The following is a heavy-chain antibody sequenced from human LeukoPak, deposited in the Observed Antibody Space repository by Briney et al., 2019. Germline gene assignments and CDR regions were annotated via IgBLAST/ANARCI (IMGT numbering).Heavy chain of an antibody. J-gene: IGHJ6*02. CDR2: ISSSGSTI. CDR3: ARDCGTSCYAQLHYYYGMDV. V-gene: IGHV3-48*03. Sequence: PGGSLRLSCAASGFTFSSYEMNWVRQAPGEGLEWVSYISSSGSTIYYADSVEGRFTISRDNAKNSLYLQMNSLRAEDTAVYYCARDCGTSCYAQLHYYYGMDVWGQGTTVTVSS. D-gene: IGHD2-2*01. CDR1: GFTFSSYE.